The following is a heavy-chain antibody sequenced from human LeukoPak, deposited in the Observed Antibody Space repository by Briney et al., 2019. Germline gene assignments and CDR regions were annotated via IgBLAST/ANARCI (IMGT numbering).Heavy chain of an antibody. Sequence: PGGSLRLSCAASGFTFSSFWMHWVRQAPGKGLVWVARINSDGTGTTYAGSVKGRFTISRDNAKNMLYLQMTSLRDEDSALYYCIKDRGYYDSYPPGVFWGQGTLVSVSS. J-gene: IGHJ4*02. D-gene: IGHD3-22*01. CDR3: IKDRGYYDSYPPGVF. CDR1: GFTFSSFW. V-gene: IGHV3-74*03. CDR2: INSDGTGT.